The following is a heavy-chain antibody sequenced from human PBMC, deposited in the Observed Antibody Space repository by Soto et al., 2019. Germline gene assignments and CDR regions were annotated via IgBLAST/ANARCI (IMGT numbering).Heavy chain of an antibody. CDR2: IIPVFGTT. J-gene: IGHJ4*02. Sequence: QVQLVQSGAEVKKPGSSVKVSCKASGGTFSSYAISWVRQAPGQGLEWMSGIIPVFGTTNYAQKFRGRVTITADESTSTAYMALSSLRSEDTAGYCCARARGQQLDYWGQGALVTVSS. CDR3: ARARGQQLDY. CDR1: GGTFSSYA. V-gene: IGHV1-69*12. D-gene: IGHD6-13*01.